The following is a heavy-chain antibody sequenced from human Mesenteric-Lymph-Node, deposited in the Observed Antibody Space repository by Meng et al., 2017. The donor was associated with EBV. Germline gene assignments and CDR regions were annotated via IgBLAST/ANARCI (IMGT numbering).Heavy chain of an antibody. CDR2: INSDWSRT. CDR1: GCTFRRCW. Sequence: EVQLVECVGGLVHPWGSLYLTWTASGCTFRRCWRYWVRQAPGKGLVWVSRINSDWSRTSYADSVKGRFTISRDNAKNTLYLQMNSMRAEETAVYYCARVSSGWYSFDYWGQGTLVTVSS. D-gene: IGHD6-19*01. V-gene: IGHV3-74*01. J-gene: IGHJ4*02. CDR3: ARVSSGWYSFDY.